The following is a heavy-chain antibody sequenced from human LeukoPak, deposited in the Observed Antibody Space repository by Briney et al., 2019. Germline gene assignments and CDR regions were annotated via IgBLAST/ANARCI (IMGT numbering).Heavy chain of an antibody. CDR2: IIPIFGTA. Sequence: SVTVSCTASGYTFTNYGISWVRQAPGQGLEWMGGIIPIFGTANYAQKFQGRVTITADESTSTAYMELSSLRSEDTAVYYCARGNWKSFDYWGQGTLVTVSS. V-gene: IGHV1-69*13. J-gene: IGHJ4*02. D-gene: IGHD1-20*01. CDR1: GYTFTNYG. CDR3: ARGNWKSFDY.